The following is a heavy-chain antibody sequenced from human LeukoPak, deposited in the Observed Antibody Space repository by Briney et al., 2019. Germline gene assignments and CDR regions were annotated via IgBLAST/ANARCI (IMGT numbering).Heavy chain of an antibody. Sequence: RGSPRLSCAGYGFTDDSNYVRWVRQAGGRGIERVSLIYTGGSTYYADSVRGRFTISRDNSKNTLYLQMNSLRPEDTAVYYCARGFGKAAANVFGGYTMDVWGQGTTVTVSS. CDR3: ARGFGKAAANVFGGYTMDV. CDR2: IYTGGST. D-gene: IGHD6-13*01. V-gene: IGHV3-66*02. CDR1: GFTDDSNY. J-gene: IGHJ6*02.